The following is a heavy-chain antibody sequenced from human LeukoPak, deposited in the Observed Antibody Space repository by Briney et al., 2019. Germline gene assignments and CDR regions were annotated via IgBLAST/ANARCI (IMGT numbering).Heavy chain of an antibody. CDR1: GFTFSSYE. Sequence: GGSLRLSCVASGFTFSSYEMNWVRQAPGKGLEWVSYISSSGSTIYYADSVKGRFTISRDNAKNSLYLQMNSLRAEDAAVYYCARDRHYYDSSGYYPYFDYWGQGTLVTVSS. V-gene: IGHV3-48*03. J-gene: IGHJ4*02. CDR2: ISSSGSTI. CDR3: ARDRHYYDSSGYYPYFDY. D-gene: IGHD3-22*01.